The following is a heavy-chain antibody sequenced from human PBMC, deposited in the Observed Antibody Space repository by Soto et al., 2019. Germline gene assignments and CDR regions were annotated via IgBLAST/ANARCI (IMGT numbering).Heavy chain of an antibody. CDR1: GGSISSGGYS. J-gene: IGHJ6*02. CDR2: IYHSGST. V-gene: IGHV4-30-2*05. CDR3: ARLRLGIMIGRYYYHARDV. Sequence: PSETLSLTCAVSGGSISSGGYSWSWIRQPPGKGLEWIGYIYHSGSTYYNPSLKSRVTISVDTSKNQFSLKLSSVTAADTAVYYCARLRLGIMIGRYYYHARDVWGQGTTVTASS. D-gene: IGHD3-16*01.